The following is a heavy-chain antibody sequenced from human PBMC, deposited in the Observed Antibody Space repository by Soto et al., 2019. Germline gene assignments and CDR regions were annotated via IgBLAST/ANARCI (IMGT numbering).Heavy chain of an antibody. CDR2: IYYSGNT. Sequence: SETLSLTCTVSGDSVTSGNYYWSWIRQPPGKGLEWIGYIYYSGNTNYSPSLKNRVTISLDTSKNQFSLNLNSVTAADTAVYYCARIAVDTYMIYWSDPWGQGTLVTVSS. J-gene: IGHJ5*01. V-gene: IGHV4-61*01. CDR3: ARIAVDTYMIYWSDP. D-gene: IGHD5-18*01. CDR1: GDSVTSGNYY.